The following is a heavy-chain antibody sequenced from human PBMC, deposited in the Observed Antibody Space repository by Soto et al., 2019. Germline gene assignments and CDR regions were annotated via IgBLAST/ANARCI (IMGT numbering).Heavy chain of an antibody. CDR1: GFTVSTNY. D-gene: IGHD3-10*01. Sequence: EVQLVESGGGLVQPGGSLRLSCAASGFTVSTNYMSWVRQAPGKGLQWVSVISGGGNTYYADSVKGRFTISRHNSKNTLYLEMNSLRPEDTAVYYCAREEGTMVRGRWHYHYGMDVWGQGTTVTVSS. CDR2: ISGGGNT. V-gene: IGHV3-53*04. CDR3: AREEGTMVRGRWHYHYGMDV. J-gene: IGHJ6*02.